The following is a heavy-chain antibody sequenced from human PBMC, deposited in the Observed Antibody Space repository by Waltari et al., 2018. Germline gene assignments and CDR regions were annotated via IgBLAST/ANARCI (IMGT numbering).Heavy chain of an antibody. D-gene: IGHD3-22*01. Sequence: EVQLLESGGGLVQPGGSLRLSCAASGFTFSSYAMSWVRQAPGKGLEWVSAISGSGGSTYYADSVKGRFTISRDNSKNTLYLQMNSLRAEDTAVYYCAKDVGGYLLTNYFYYMDVWGKGTTVTVSS. CDR3: AKDVGGYLLTNYFYYMDV. J-gene: IGHJ6*03. CDR1: GFTFSSYA. V-gene: IGHV3-23*01. CDR2: ISGSGGST.